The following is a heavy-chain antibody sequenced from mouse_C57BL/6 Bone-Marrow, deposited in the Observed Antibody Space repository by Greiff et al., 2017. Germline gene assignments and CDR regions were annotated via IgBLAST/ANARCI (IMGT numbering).Heavy chain of an antibody. CDR1: GYTFTSYG. J-gene: IGHJ1*03. V-gene: IGHV1-81*01. CDR2: IYPRSGNT. CDR3: ATPYLWLRLSYWYFDV. D-gene: IGHD2-2*01. Sequence: QVQLQQSGAELARPGASVKLSCKASGYTFTSYGISWVKQRTGQGLEWIGEIYPRSGNTYYNEKFKGKATLTADKSSSTAYMELRSLKSEDSAVYFCATPYLWLRLSYWYFDVWGTGTTVTVSS.